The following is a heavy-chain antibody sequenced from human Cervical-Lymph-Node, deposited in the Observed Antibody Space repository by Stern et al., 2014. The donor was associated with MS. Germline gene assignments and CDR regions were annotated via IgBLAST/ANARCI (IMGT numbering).Heavy chain of an antibody. CDR3: ARDNDDNGMDV. CDR2: IIPIFGSA. Sequence: VQLVESGAELKKPGSSVKVSCKASGGTFINYAISWVRQAPGQGLEWKGGIIPIFGSAHYAQRFQGRLIITADNSDNTAYLEVSSLRFEDTAVYFCARDNDDNGMDVWGQGTTVTVSS. V-gene: IGHV1-69*06. CDR1: GGTFINYA. D-gene: IGHD1-1*01. J-gene: IGHJ6*02.